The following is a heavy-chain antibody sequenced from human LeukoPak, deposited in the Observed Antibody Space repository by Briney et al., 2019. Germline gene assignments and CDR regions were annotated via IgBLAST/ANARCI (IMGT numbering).Heavy chain of an antibody. CDR2: IYSGGST. V-gene: IGHV3-66*01. CDR1: GFTFSDYY. Sequence: QPGGSLRLSCAASGFTFSDYYMSWIRQAPGKGPEWVSVIYSGGSTYYADSVKGRFTISRDNSKNTLYLQMNSLRAEDTAVYYCARDKVYYYDSSGYSYYWYFDLWGRGTLVTVSS. J-gene: IGHJ2*01. CDR3: ARDKVYYYDSSGYSYYWYFDL. D-gene: IGHD3-22*01.